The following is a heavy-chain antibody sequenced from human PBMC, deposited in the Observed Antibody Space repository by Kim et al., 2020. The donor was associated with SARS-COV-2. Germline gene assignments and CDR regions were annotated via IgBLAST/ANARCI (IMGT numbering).Heavy chain of an antibody. D-gene: IGHD6-13*01. J-gene: IGHJ4*02. CDR2: ISSSTTSTN. V-gene: IGHV3-11*06. Sequence: GGSLRLSCAGSGFSFSDYYMSWIRQAPGKGLEWISHISSSTTSTNYTTYAESLKGRITISRDNAKNSLFLQINSLRVEDTAVYYCAIASWYDTRRAWGQGTLVTVSS. CDR1: GFSFSDYY. CDR3: AIASWYDTRRA.